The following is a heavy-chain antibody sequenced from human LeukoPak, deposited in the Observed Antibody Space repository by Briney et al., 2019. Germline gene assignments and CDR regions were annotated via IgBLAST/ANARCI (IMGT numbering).Heavy chain of an antibody. CDR3: ARGRRDCSGDCYVAFDI. V-gene: IGHV3-30*02. CDR1: GFLFSRYG. CDR2: IRYDGSDT. D-gene: IGHD2-21*02. J-gene: IGHJ3*02. Sequence: GGSLRLSCAASGFLFSRYGMHWVRQAPGGGLEWVALIRYDGSDTYYAASVKGRFTISRDNSKNSLFLQMHSLRADDTAVYYCARGRRDCSGDCYVAFDIWGQGTMVTVSS.